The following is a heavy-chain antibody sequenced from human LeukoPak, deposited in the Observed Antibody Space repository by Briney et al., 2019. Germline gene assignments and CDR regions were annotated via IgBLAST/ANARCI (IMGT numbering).Heavy chain of an antibody. V-gene: IGHV3-74*01. Sequence: GGSLRLSCAASGFTFSGYWMHWVRQAPGKGLVWVSRINSDGSTTIYADSVRGGFTISRDNDKNTLYVQMNSLRAEDTAVYYCARVIYSGWQGELSDWGQGTLVTVSS. J-gene: IGHJ4*02. CDR2: INSDGSTT. D-gene: IGHD6-19*01. CDR3: ARVIYSGWQGELSD. CDR1: GFTFSGYW.